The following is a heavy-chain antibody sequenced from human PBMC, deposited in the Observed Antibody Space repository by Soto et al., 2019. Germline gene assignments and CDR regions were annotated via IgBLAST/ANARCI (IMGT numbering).Heavy chain of an antibody. CDR2: IYPGDSDT. CDR1: GYSLTSYW. D-gene: IGHD2-15*01. CDR3: ARLRVLGPMVGNWFDP. V-gene: IGHV5-51*01. Sequence: LGESLKISCKGSGYSLTSYWIGWVRQMPGKGLEWMGIIYPGDSDTRYSPSFQGQVTISADKSISTAYLQWSSLKASDTAMYYCARLRVLGPMVGNWFDPWGQGTLVTVSS. J-gene: IGHJ5*02.